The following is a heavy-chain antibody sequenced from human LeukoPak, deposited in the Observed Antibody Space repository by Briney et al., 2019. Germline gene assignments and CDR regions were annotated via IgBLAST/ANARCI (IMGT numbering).Heavy chain of an antibody. V-gene: IGHV4-61*02. J-gene: IGHJ4*02. CDR2: IYSTGST. D-gene: IGHD6-19*01. CDR3: ARGSRDSGWTTFDY. CDR1: GGSISSSSYY. Sequence: SETLSLTCTVSGGSISSSSYYWGWIRQPAGKGPEWIGRIYSTGSTNYNPSLKSRVTMSVDTSNNQFSVKLNSVTAADTAVYYCARGSRDSGWTTFDYWGQGTRVTVSS.